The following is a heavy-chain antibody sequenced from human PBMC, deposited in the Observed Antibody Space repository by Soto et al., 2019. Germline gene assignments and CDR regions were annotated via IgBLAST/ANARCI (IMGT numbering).Heavy chain of an antibody. J-gene: IGHJ4*02. Sequence: ASVKVSCKASGYTFTGYYMHWVRQAPGQGLEWMGWINPNSGGTNYAQKFQGWVTMTRDTSISTAYMELSRLRSDDTAVYYCARGDPTLGPPSIVVVPAAIAGYFDYWGQGTLVTVSS. CDR2: INPNSGGT. D-gene: IGHD2-2*01. CDR3: ARGDPTLGPPSIVVVPAAIAGYFDY. CDR1: GYTFTGYY. V-gene: IGHV1-2*04.